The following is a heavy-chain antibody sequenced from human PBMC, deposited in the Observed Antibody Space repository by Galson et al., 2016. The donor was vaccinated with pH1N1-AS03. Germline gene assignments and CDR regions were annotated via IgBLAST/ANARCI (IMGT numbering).Heavy chain of an antibody. CDR2: ISSSSSTI. J-gene: IGHJ6*02. CDR3: ARDPRGPCRGPTCPTAYYFGMDV. CDR1: GFTFSKYA. V-gene: IGHV3-48*02. D-gene: IGHD2-2*01. Sequence: SLRLSCAGSGFTFSKYAMSWVRQAPGKGLEWISYISSSSSTIFYADSVKGRFTISRDNSRNTVSLQMNSLRDDDTAVYYCARDPRGPCRGPTCPTAYYFGMDVWGQGTTVIVSS.